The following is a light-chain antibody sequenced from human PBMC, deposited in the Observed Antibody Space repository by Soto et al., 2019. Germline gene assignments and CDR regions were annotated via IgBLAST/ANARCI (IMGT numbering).Light chain of an antibody. CDR1: SSDVGAYKY. J-gene: IGLJ1*01. CDR3: SSYASSNTYV. Sequence: QSALTQPASVSGSPGQSITISCTGTSSDVGAYKYVSWYQQHPGKAPKLLIYEVSYRPSGVSNRFSGSKSGNTAPLTISGLQADDEADYYCSSYASSNTYVFGTGTKVTVL. V-gene: IGLV2-14*01. CDR2: EVS.